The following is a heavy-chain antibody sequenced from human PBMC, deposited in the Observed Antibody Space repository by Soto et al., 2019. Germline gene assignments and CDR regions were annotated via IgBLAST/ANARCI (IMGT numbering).Heavy chain of an antibody. CDR3: ARASRGFDHYYYYYGMDV. J-gene: IGHJ6*02. CDR1: GGTFNSYG. CDR2: IIPMYGTT. V-gene: IGHV1-69*01. Sequence: QVLLVQSGAEVKKPGSSVKVSCKASGGTFNSYGVSWVRQAPGQGLEWMGGIIPMYGTTNYSQYLQGRVTINADESTSTDYMELSGLRSDAPAVYYWARASRGFDHYYYYYGMDVWGQGTTVTVSS.